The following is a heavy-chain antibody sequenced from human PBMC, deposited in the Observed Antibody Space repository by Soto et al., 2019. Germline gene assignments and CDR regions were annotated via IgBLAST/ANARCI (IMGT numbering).Heavy chain of an antibody. J-gene: IGHJ4*02. Sequence: QVQLVESGGGVVQPGRSLRLSCSASGFSFSTYAMQWVRQAQGKGLEWVAVVSYDGGTRFYADSVKGRFTISRDNSKNTLYLDINRLTIEDTAVDYCAVEEYKYDLGALDFWGRGALVTVSS. CDR1: GFSFSTYA. D-gene: IGHD3-10*01. CDR3: AVEEYKYDLGALDF. CDR2: VSYDGGTR. V-gene: IGHV3-30-3*01.